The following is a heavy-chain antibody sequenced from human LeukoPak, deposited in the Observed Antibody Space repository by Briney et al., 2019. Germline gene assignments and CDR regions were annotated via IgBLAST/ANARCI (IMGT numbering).Heavy chain of an antibody. D-gene: IGHD3-22*01. CDR2: INPSGGST. V-gene: IGHV1-46*01. Sequence: ASVKVSCKTSGYTFTSYYIHWVRQAPGQGLEWMGIINPSGGSTSYAQKFQGRVTMTRDTSTSTVYMELSSLRSEDTAVYYCARDQDSSGYSPSFDYWGQGTLVTVSS. J-gene: IGHJ4*02. CDR3: ARDQDSSGYSPSFDY. CDR1: GYTFTSYY.